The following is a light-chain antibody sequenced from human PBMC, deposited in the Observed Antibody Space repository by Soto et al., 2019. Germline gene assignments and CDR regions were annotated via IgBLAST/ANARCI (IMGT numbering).Light chain of an antibody. CDR1: SSDVGGYNY. CDR2: EVS. Sequence: SVLTQPPSASGSPGQSVTLSCTGTSSDVGGYNYVSWYQQHPGKAPKLMIYEVSKRPSGVPDRFSGSKSGNTASLTVSGLQAEDEADYYCSSYAGSNNVFGTGTKVTVL. V-gene: IGLV2-8*01. CDR3: SSYAGSNNV. J-gene: IGLJ1*01.